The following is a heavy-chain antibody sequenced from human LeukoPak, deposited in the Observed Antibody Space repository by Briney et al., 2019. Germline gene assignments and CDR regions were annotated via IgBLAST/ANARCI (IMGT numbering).Heavy chain of an antibody. Sequence: GGSLRLSCAASGFTVSSNYMSWVRQAPGKGLEWVSVIYSGDNTYYADSVKGRFTISRDNSKNTLNLQMNSLRAEDAAVYYCARGYSSDNWGQGTLVTVSS. CDR3: ARGYSSDN. D-gene: IGHD2-21*01. CDR2: IYSGDNT. J-gene: IGHJ4*02. V-gene: IGHV3-66*01. CDR1: GFTVSSNY.